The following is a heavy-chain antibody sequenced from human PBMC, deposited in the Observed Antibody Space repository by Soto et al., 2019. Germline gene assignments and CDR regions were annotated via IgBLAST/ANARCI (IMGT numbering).Heavy chain of an antibody. J-gene: IGHJ3*02. CDR3: AWGAPWGVTLPLEI. CDR1: EFTFSDYY. D-gene: IGHD1-26*01. Sequence: QLVESGGGLVKPGTSLRLSCVASEFTFSDYYMHWIRQAPGKGLEWITYITSSSANTDYSDSVKGRFTISRDNAKNSVFLQMNSLRAEDTAVYSCAWGAPWGVTLPLEIWGQGTMVTVSS. V-gene: IGHV3-11*05. CDR2: ITSSSANT.